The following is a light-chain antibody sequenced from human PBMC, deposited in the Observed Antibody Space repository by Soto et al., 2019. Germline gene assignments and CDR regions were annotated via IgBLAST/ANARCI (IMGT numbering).Light chain of an antibody. J-gene: IGLJ2*01. V-gene: IGLV2-8*01. CDR1: SSDVGGYNY. Sequence: QSVLTQPPSASGSPGQSVTISCTGTSSDVGGYNYVSWYQQHPGKAPKFIIYEVNKRPSGVPDRFSGSKSGNTASLTVSGLQAEDEADYYCSSYAGSDRLVFGGGTQLTVL. CDR3: SSYAGSDRLV. CDR2: EVN.